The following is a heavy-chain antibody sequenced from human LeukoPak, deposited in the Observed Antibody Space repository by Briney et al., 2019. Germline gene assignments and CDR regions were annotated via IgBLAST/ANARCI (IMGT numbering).Heavy chain of an antibody. V-gene: IGHV3-48*04. CDR3: ARDCLRGYSSSIDAFDI. CDR1: GFTLISYR. CDR2: ISGSTSTI. Sequence: GGSLRLSCAASGFTLISYRMSWVRQSPGKGLEWGSYISGSTSTIYYADSVKGRFTISRDNAKNSLYLQMNSLRAEDTAVYYCARDCLRGYSSSIDAFDIWGQGTMVTVSS. J-gene: IGHJ3*02. D-gene: IGHD6-13*01.